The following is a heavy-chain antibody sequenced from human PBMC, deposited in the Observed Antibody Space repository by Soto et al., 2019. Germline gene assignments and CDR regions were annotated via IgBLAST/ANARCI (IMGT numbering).Heavy chain of an antibody. Sequence: PGGSLRLSCAASGFTFSSYAMHWVRQAPGKGLEWVAVISYDGSNKYYADSVKGRFTISRDNSKNSLYLQMNSLRAEDTSIYYCAKDLLRYFDWSPTDVWGQGTTVTVSS. CDR1: GFTFSSYA. V-gene: IGHV3-30-3*01. D-gene: IGHD3-9*01. CDR3: AKDLLRYFDWSPTDV. CDR2: ISYDGSNK. J-gene: IGHJ6*02.